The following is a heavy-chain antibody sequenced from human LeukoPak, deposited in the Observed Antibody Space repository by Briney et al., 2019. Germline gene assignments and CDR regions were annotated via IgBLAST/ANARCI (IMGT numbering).Heavy chain of an antibody. CDR1: GGSISGGGYY. D-gene: IGHD3-3*01. V-gene: IGHV4-31*03. J-gene: IGHJ4*02. CDR2: IYYSGST. CDR3: ARDTYYDFWSGYQN. Sequence: SETQSLTCTVSGGSISGGGYYWSWIRQHPGKGLEWIGYIYYSGSTYYNPSLKSRVTISVDTSKNQFSLKLSSVTAADTAVYYCARDTYYDFWSGYQNWGQGTLVTVSS.